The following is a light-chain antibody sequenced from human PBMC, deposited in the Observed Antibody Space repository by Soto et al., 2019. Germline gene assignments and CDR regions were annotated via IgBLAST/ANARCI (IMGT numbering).Light chain of an antibody. J-gene: IGKJ1*01. Sequence: EIVMTQSPATLSVSPGERATLSCRASQSVSSNLAWYQQKPGQAPRLLIYGASTRATGIPARFSGSGSGTEFTLTLSSPQSEDFAVYYCQQYNNWPRTFGQGTKV. V-gene: IGKV3-15*01. CDR1: QSVSSN. CDR3: QQYNNWPRT. CDR2: GAS.